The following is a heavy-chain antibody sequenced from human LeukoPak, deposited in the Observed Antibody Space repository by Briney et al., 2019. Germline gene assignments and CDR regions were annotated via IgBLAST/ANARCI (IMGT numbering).Heavy chain of an antibody. Sequence: ASVKVSCKTSGGTFSSSAITWVRQAPGQGLEWMGFITTYNGNTNYAQKFQDRITMTTDTSTSTTYMELRSLRSDDTAVYYCARDRNQLFDYWGQGTLVTVSS. CDR1: GGTFSSSA. V-gene: IGHV1-18*01. CDR2: ITTYNGNT. CDR3: ARDRNQLFDY. D-gene: IGHD2-2*01. J-gene: IGHJ4*02.